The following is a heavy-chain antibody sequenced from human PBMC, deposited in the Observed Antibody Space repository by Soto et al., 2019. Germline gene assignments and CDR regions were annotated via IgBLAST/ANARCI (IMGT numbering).Heavy chain of an antibody. CDR2: IKMKSEGATT. CDR3: TTLGSHYYYHNFDV. CDR1: GFTFSNAW. J-gene: IGHJ6*02. V-gene: IGHV3-15*07. Sequence: EVQLVESGGGLVTPGGSLRLSCAASGFTFSNAWMNWVRQAPGKGLEWVSLIKMKSEGATTHYAAPVNGRFTISRDDSKKTLYLQMSSLKTEDTAVYYCTTLGSHYYYHNFDVWGQGTTVTVSS.